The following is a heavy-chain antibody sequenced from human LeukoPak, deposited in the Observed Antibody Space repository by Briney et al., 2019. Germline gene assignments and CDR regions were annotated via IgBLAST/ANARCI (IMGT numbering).Heavy chain of an antibody. D-gene: IGHD2-15*01. CDR3: ARGKHTPVDAFDI. CDR1: GFTFSSYA. Sequence: GGSLRLSCAASGFTFSSYAMSWVRQAPGKGLEWVSAISGSGGSTYYADSVKGRFTISRDNAKNSLYLQMNSLRAEDTAVYYCARGKHTPVDAFDIWGQGTMVTVSS. V-gene: IGHV3-23*01. J-gene: IGHJ3*02. CDR2: ISGSGGST.